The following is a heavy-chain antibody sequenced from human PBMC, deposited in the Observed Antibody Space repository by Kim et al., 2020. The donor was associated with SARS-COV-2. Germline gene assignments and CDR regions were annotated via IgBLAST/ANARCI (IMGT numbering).Heavy chain of an antibody. CDR1: GYTLTELS. J-gene: IGHJ6*03. V-gene: IGHV1-24*01. Sequence: ASVKVSCKISGYTLTELSTHWVRQAPGKGLEWMGGFDPEDGKTVLAQRFQGRITLTEDTSTNSVYMDLSSLRSEDTAVYYCAIRSVRWAPVVYFYLDLWG. CDR3: AIRSVRWAPVVYFYLDL. D-gene: IGHD2-2*01. CDR2: FDPEDGKT.